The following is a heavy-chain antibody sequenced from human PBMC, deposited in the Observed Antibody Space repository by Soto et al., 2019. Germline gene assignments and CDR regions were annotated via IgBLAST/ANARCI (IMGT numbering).Heavy chain of an antibody. CDR2: IIGTGRTS. Sequence: GGSLILSCAASGFSFSYYAMNWVRQAPGKGLEWVATIIGTGRTSYYANFVECRFTISRDNSKSRVYLELNSLSAEDTAVYHCAKNQGVELVALATVDWFGPWGQGSGVNVS. V-gene: IGHV3-23*01. J-gene: IGHJ5*02. CDR3: AKNQGVELVALATVDWFGP. D-gene: IGHD5-12*01. CDR1: GFSFSYYA.